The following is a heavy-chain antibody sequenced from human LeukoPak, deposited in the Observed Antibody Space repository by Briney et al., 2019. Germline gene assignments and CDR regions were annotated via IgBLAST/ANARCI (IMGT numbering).Heavy chain of an antibody. V-gene: IGHV3-21*01. J-gene: IGHJ4*02. Sequence: KPGGSLRLSCAASGFTFSSYSMTWVRQAPGKGLEWVSSISSSSSYIYYADSVKGRFTISRDNAKNSLYLQMNSLRAEDTAVYYCARAIGGDLEYSSSSEDYWGQGTLVTVSS. CDR2: ISSSSSYI. CDR3: ARAIGGDLEYSSSSEDY. D-gene: IGHD6-6*01. CDR1: GFTFSSYS.